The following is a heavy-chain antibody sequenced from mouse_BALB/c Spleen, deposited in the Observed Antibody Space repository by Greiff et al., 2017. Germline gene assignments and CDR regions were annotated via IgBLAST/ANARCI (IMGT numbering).Heavy chain of an antibody. CDR1: GFTFSSYG. Sequence: EVQRVESGGDLVKPGGSLKLSCAASGFTFSSYGMSWVRQTPDKRLEWVATISSGGSYTYYPDSVKGRFTISRDNAKNTLYLQMSSLKSEDTAMYYCARQGNRYFDVWGAGTTVTVSS. CDR3: ARQGNRYFDV. J-gene: IGHJ1*01. D-gene: IGHD2-1*01. V-gene: IGHV5-6*01. CDR2: ISSGGSYT.